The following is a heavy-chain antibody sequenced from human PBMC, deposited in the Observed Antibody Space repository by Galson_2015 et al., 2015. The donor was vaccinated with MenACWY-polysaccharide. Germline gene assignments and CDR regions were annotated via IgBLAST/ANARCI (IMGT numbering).Heavy chain of an antibody. CDR3: TREVYSRGWFHY. V-gene: IGHV3-53*01. CDR1: GFNVGSVY. CDR2: IYDNGNT. J-gene: IGHJ4*02. D-gene: IGHD4-11*01. Sequence: SLRLSCALSGFNVGSVYMSWVRQAPGKGLEWVSVIYDNGNTFYADSVKGRFTISRHDSEDTVYLLMNSLSADDTAVYFCTREVYSRGWFHYWGQGTLVTVSS.